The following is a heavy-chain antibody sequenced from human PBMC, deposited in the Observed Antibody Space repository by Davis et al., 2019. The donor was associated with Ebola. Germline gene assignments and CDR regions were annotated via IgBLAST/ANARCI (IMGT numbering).Heavy chain of an antibody. CDR2: ISASTTYT. V-gene: IGHV3-21*06. CDR1: GFSFTNYT. J-gene: IGHJ4*02. CDR3: ARASVVIGDYFDF. D-gene: IGHD3-22*01. Sequence: PGGSLRLSCAASGFSFTNYTMNWVRQAPGKGLEWVSSISASTTYTSYADSVEGRFTISRDNAKNSLFLHVGSLRAEDTAVYYCARASVVIGDYFDFWGQGVLVTVS.